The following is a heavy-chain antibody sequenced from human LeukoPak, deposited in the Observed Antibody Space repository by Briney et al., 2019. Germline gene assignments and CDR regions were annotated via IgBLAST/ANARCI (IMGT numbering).Heavy chain of an antibody. V-gene: IGHV3-23*01. CDR2: IIRSGGTT. Sequence: GGSLRLSCAASGFTFSSYGMSWVRQAPGKGLEWVSAIIRSGGTTYYADSVKGRFTISRDNSKNTLYLQMNSLRADDTAVYYCARSGSGSYFLDYWGQGTLVTVSS. J-gene: IGHJ4*02. CDR1: GFTFSSYG. D-gene: IGHD3-10*01. CDR3: ARSGSGSYFLDY.